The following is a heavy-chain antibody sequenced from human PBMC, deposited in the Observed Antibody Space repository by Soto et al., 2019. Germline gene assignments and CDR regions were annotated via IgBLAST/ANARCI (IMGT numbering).Heavy chain of an antibody. CDR1: GFTFSSYG. J-gene: IGHJ6*02. Sequence: QVQLVESGGGVVQTGRSLRLSCAASGFTFSSYGMHWVRQAPGKGLEWVAVISYDGSNKYYADSVKGRFTISRDNSKNTLYLQMNSLRAEDTAVYYCAKDRVGAIYYYYGMDVWGQGTTVTVSS. CDR3: AKDRVGAIYYYYGMDV. CDR2: ISYDGSNK. D-gene: IGHD1-26*01. V-gene: IGHV3-30*18.